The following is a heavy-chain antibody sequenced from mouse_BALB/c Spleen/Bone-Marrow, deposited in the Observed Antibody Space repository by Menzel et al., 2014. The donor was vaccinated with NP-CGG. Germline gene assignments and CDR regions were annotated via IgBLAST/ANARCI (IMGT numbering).Heavy chain of an antibody. CDR3: ARSGFDY. D-gene: IGHD4-1*01. CDR2: IHPNSGNT. CDR1: GYTFTSSW. Sequence: VQLVESGSVLVRPGASVKLSCKASGYTFTSSWMHWAKQMPGQGLEWIGEIHPNSGNTNYNEKFKGKATLAVDTSSSTAYVDLSSLTSEDSAVYYCARSGFDYWGQGTTLTVSS. V-gene: IGHV1S130*01. J-gene: IGHJ2*01.